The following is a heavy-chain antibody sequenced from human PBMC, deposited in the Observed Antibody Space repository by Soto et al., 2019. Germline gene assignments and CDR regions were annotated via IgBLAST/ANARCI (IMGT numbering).Heavy chain of an antibody. D-gene: IGHD1-26*01. J-gene: IGHJ4*02. CDR3: VREDGKVGTNSAFDY. V-gene: IGHV3-7*01. Sequence: GGSLRLSCAASGFTFSSDWMSWVRQARGKGLEWVANIKQDGSEKYYVDSVKGRFTISRDNAKNSLYLQMDRLRAEDTALYYCVREDGKVGTNSAFDYWGLGAPVTVSS. CDR2: IKQDGSEK. CDR1: GFTFSSDW.